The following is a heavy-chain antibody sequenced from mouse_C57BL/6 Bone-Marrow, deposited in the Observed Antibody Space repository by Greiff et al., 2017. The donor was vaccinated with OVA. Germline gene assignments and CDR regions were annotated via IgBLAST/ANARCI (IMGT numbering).Heavy chain of an antibody. Sequence: QVQLKESGPELVKPGASVKISCKASGYTFTDYYINWVKQRPGQGLEWIGWIFPGSGSTYYNEKFKGKATLTVDKSSSTAYMLLSSLTSEDSAVYFCARNYGSSYGYAMDYWGQGTSVTVSS. V-gene: IGHV1-75*01. D-gene: IGHD1-1*01. CDR1: GYTFTDYY. CDR2: IFPGSGST. J-gene: IGHJ4*01. CDR3: ARNYGSSYGYAMDY.